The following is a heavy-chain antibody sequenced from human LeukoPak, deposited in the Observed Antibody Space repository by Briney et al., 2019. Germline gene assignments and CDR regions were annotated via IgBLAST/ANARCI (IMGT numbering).Heavy chain of an antibody. V-gene: IGHV4-59*08. CDR3: ARHAGGSGSPRPYYGMDV. CDR2: IFYSGST. D-gene: IGHD3-10*01. CDR1: GGSISNYY. J-gene: IGHJ6*02. Sequence: SETLSLTCTVSGGSISNYYWSWMRQPPGKGLEWIGYIFYSGSTNYDPSLKSRVSISGDTSKNQISLKLSSVTAADTALYYCARHAGGSGSPRPYYGMDVWGQGTRSPSP.